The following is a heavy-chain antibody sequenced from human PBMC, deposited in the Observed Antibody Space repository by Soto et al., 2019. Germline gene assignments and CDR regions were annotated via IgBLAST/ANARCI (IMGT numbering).Heavy chain of an antibody. CDR3: AKDFAAVTTFYYYYYMDV. D-gene: IGHD4-17*01. V-gene: IGHV3-23*01. Sequence: GESLKISCAASGFTFSSYAMSWVRQAPGKGLEWVSAISGSGGSTYYADSVKGRFTISRDNSKNTLYLQMNSLRAEDTAVYYCAKDFAAVTTFYYYYYMDVWGKGTTVTVSS. J-gene: IGHJ6*03. CDR1: GFTFSSYA. CDR2: ISGSGGST.